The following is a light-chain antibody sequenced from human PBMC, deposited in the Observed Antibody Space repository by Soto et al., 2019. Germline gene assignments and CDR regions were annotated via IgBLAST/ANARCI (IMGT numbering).Light chain of an antibody. CDR3: CSYAGSATGV. J-gene: IGLJ3*02. CDR1: NSDVGNYNL. Sequence: QSALTQPASVSGSPGQSITISCTGTNSDVGNYNLVSWYQQHPGKAPKLMMYEVTKRPSGVSNRFSGSKSGNTASLTISCLQAEDEADYYCCSYAGSATGVFGGGTKLTVL. CDR2: EVT. V-gene: IGLV2-23*02.